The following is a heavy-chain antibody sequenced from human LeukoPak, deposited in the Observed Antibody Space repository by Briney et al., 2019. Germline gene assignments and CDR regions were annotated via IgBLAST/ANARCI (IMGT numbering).Heavy chain of an antibody. CDR3: ASSLVDTAMARTDY. J-gene: IGHJ4*02. CDR1: GFTFSSYS. D-gene: IGHD5-18*01. V-gene: IGHV3-21*01. Sequence: GGSLRLSCAASGFTFSSYSMNWVRQAPGKGLEWVSPISSSSSYIYYADSVKGRFTISRDNAKNSLYLQMNSLRAEDTAVYYCASSLVDTAMARTDYWGQGTLVTVSS. CDR2: ISSSSSYI.